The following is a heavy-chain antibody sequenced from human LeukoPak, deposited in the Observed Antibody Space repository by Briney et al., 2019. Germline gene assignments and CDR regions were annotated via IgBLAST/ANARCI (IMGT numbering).Heavy chain of an antibody. D-gene: IGHD3-16*01. CDR2: IYTSGATNYNT. J-gene: IGHJ2*01. CDR1: GASISNYY. V-gene: IGHV4-4*07. CDR3: AARRGADWYFDL. Sequence: SETLSLTCTVSGASISNYYWTWIRQPAGKGLEWIGRIYTSGATNYNTNYHPSLKSRVTMSIDTSKNQFSLNLSSVTAADTAVYYCAARRGADWYFDLWGRGTLVTVSS.